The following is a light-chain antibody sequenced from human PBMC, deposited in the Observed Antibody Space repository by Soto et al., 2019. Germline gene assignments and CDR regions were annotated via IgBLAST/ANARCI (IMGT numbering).Light chain of an antibody. Sequence: NFMLTQPHSVSESPGKTVTISCTRSSGSIGSNSVQWYQQRPGSAPSIVIYEDDQRPSGVPNRFAGSIDRSSNSASLTISGLQTEDETDYYCQSYDTNTVHFGGGTKLTVL. CDR1: SGSIGSNS. J-gene: IGLJ2*01. CDR3: QSYDTNTVH. CDR2: EDD. V-gene: IGLV6-57*04.